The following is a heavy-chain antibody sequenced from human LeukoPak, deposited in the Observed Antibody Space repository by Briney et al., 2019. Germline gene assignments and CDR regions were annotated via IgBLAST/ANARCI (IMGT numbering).Heavy chain of an antibody. CDR1: GGSFSGYY. Sequence: PSETLSLTCAVHGGSFSGYYWSWIRQPPGKGLEWIGEINHSGSTNYNPSLKSRVTISVDTSKNQFSLKLSSVTAADTAVHYCARGRRNSGSYPSYWYFDLWGRGTLVTVSS. D-gene: IGHD1-26*01. J-gene: IGHJ2*01. CDR2: INHSGST. CDR3: ARGRRNSGSYPSYWYFDL. V-gene: IGHV4-34*01.